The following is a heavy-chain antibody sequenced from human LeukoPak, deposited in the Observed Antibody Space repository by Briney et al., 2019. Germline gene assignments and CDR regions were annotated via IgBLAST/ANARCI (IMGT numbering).Heavy chain of an antibody. J-gene: IGHJ4*02. CDR1: GGSISSGDYY. CDR3: ARDSPGCTNGVCFYYFDY. CDR2: IYYSGST. V-gene: IGHV4-30-4*08. D-gene: IGHD2-8*01. Sequence: SQSLSLTCTVSGGSISSGDYYWSWIRQPPGKGLEWIGYIYYSGSTYYNPSLKSRVTISVDTSKNQFSLKLSSVTAADTAVYYCARDSPGCTNGVCFYYFDYWGQGTLVTVSS.